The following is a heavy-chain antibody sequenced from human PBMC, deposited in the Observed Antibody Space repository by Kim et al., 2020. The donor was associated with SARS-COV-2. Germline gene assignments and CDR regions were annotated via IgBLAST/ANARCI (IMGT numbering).Heavy chain of an antibody. J-gene: IGHJ4*02. CDR1: GCSISSSSYY. V-gene: IGHV4-39*02. CDR2: IYYSGST. Sequence: SETLSLTCTVSGCSISSSSYYWGWIRQPPGKGLEWIGTIYYSGSTYYNPSLKSRVTISVDTSKSQFSLKLSSVTAADTAVYYCARERAGSSWYPPDYWGQGTLVTVSS. CDR3: ARERAGSSWYPPDY. D-gene: IGHD6-13*01.